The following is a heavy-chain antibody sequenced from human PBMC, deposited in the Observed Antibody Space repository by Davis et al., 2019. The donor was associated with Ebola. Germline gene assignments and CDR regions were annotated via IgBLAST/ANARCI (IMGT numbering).Heavy chain of an antibody. CDR1: IGSFSGYY. J-gene: IGHJ3*02. V-gene: IGHV4-34*01. CDR2: INHGGST. Sequence: MPSETLSLTCAAYIGSFSGYYWSWIRQPPGKGLEWIGEINHGGSTNYNPSLKSRVTISVDTSKNQFSLKLTSVTAADTAVYYCARGRVAFDIWDQGTMVTVSS. CDR3: ARGRVAFDI.